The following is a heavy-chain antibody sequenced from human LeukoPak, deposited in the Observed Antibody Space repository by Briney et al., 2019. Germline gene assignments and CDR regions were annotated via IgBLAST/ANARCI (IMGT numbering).Heavy chain of an antibody. V-gene: IGHV4-34*01. J-gene: IGHJ4*02. Sequence: KPSETLSLTCAVYGGSFSGYYWSWIRQPPGKGLEWIGEINHSGSTNYNPSLESRVTISVDTSKNQFSLKLSSVTAADTAVYYCARGYSYGYRLFDYWGQGTLVTVSS. CDR1: GGSFSGYY. CDR2: INHSGST. CDR3: ARGYSYGYRLFDY. D-gene: IGHD5-18*01.